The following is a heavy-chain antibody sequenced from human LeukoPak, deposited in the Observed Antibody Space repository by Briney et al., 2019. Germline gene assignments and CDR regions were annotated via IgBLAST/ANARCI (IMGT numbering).Heavy chain of an antibody. V-gene: IGHV1-2*04. CDR2: INPNSGGT. D-gene: IGHD1-7*01. CDR1: GYTFTVYY. J-gene: IGHJ4*02. CDR3: ARGTGTTPWGDMGP. Sequence: ASVTVSFTASGYTFTVYYMHWVRQAPGQGLEWMGWINPNSGGTNYAQKFQGWVTMTRDTSISTAYMELSSLRSEDTAVYYCARGTGTTPWGDMGPWGQGTLVTVSS.